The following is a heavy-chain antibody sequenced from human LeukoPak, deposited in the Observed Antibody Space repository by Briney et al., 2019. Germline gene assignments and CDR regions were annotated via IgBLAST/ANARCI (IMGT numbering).Heavy chain of an antibody. D-gene: IGHD5-24*01. CDR2: MSSSGSTI. Sequence: GGSLRLSCAASGFTFNDYYMTWIRQAPGKGLEWVSCMSSSGSTIYYADSVKGQFTISRDNAKNSLYLQMNSLRAEDTAVYYCARDPSRWLQPSYYFDYWGQGTLVTVSS. V-gene: IGHV3-11*04. CDR1: GFTFNDYY. CDR3: ARDPSRWLQPSYYFDY. J-gene: IGHJ4*02.